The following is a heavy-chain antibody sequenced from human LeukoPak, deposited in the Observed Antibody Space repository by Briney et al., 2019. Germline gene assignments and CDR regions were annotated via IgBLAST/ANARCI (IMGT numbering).Heavy chain of an antibody. D-gene: IGHD5-18*01. CDR3: VKAPTVAGSYGWFDP. J-gene: IGHJ5*02. CDR1: GGSIASGNNY. CDR2: IYSGGRT. V-gene: IGHV4-30-4*01. Sequence: PSETLSLTCTASGGSIASGNNYWNWIRQSPGKGLEWIGFIYSGGRTNYNPFLRSRVVISADASKNQISLRVESMTAADTAVYYCVKAPTVAGSYGWFDPWGQGTLVTVSS.